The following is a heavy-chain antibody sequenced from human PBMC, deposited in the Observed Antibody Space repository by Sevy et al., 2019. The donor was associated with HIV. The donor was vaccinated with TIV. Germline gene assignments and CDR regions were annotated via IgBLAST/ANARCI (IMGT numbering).Heavy chain of an antibody. CDR3: AKERSSGYYYGTSECFDY. J-gene: IGHJ4*02. D-gene: IGHD3-22*01. CDR2: IRGGGGP. Sequence: GGSLRLSCGASGFTFSNYAMSWVRQAPGKGLEWVSSIRGGGGPYYSDSVRGRFTISWDNSKNTLYLQMNSLRDEDTAIYYCAKERSSGYYYGTSECFDYWGQGTLVTVSS. CDR1: GFTFSNYA. V-gene: IGHV3-23*01.